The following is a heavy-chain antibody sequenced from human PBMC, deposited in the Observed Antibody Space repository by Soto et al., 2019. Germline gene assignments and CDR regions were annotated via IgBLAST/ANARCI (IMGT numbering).Heavy chain of an antibody. J-gene: IGHJ6*02. Sequence: QVQLVQSGAEVKKPGSSVKVSCKASGGTFSSYAISWVRQAPGQGLEWMGGIIPIFGTANYAQKFQGRVTISAEECTRTAYIEMSSLRSEDTAVYDCARGRYYGSGSRTDYYYYDGMDGWGQGTTVTVSS. CDR1: GGTFSSYA. CDR2: IIPIFGTA. D-gene: IGHD3-10*01. V-gene: IGHV1-69*12. CDR3: ARGRYYGSGSRTDYYYYDGMDG.